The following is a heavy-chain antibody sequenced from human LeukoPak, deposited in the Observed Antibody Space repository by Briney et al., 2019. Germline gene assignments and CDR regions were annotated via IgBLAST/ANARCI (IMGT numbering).Heavy chain of an antibody. J-gene: IGHJ6*03. CDR2: ISYDGSNK. CDR1: GFTFSSYA. Sequence: GSLRLSCAASGFTFSSYAMHWVRQAPGKGLEWVAVISYDGSNKYYADSVKGRFTISRDNSKNTLYLQMNSLRAEDTAVYYCARGDDAPYYDFWSGSHMDVWGKGTTVTVSS. D-gene: IGHD3-3*01. CDR3: ARGDDAPYYDFWSGSHMDV. V-gene: IGHV3-30-3*01.